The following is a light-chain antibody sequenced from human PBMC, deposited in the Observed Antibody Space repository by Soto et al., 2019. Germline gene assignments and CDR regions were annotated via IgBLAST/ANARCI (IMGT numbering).Light chain of an antibody. V-gene: IGKV3-20*01. Sequence: EIVLTQSPGTLSLSPCERATLSCRASQSVSSSYLAWYQQKPGQAPRLLIHGASSRATGIPDRFSGSRSGTDFTLTIGRLEPEDFAVYYCQLRGSSPITFGQGTRLEIK. CDR3: QLRGSSPIT. J-gene: IGKJ5*01. CDR1: QSVSSSY. CDR2: GAS.